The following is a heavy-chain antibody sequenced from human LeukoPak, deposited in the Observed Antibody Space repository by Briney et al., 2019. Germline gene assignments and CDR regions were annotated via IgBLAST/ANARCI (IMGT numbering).Heavy chain of an antibody. CDR3: ARQAVGGYSYGTFDY. Sequence: SVKVSCEASGGTFSSYAISWVRQAPGQGLEWMGGIIPIFGTANYAQKFQGRVTITADESTSTAYLELSSLRSEDTAVYYCARQAVGGYSYGTFDYWGQGTLVTVPS. J-gene: IGHJ4*02. CDR2: IIPIFGTA. CDR1: GGTFSSYA. V-gene: IGHV1-69*13. D-gene: IGHD5-18*01.